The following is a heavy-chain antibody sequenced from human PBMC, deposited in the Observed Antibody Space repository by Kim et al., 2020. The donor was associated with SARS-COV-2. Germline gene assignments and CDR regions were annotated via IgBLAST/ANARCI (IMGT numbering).Heavy chain of an antibody. D-gene: IGHD2-15*01. J-gene: IGHJ4*02. CDR1: GFTFSSYA. Sequence: GGSLRLSCAASGFTFSSYAMSWVRQAPGKGLECVSAISGSGGSTYYADSVKGRFTISRDNSKNTLYLQMNSLRAEDTAVYYCAKWGLRFLGCSGGSCFFDYWGQGTLVTVSS. CDR2: ISGSGGST. CDR3: AKWGLRFLGCSGGSCFFDY. V-gene: IGHV3-23*01.